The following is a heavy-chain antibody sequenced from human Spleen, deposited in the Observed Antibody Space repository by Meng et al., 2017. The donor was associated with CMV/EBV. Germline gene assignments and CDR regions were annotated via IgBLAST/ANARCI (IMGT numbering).Heavy chain of an antibody. Sequence: SETLSLTCAVYGRSFSGYYWSWIRQPPGKGLEWIGEINHSGSTNYNPSLKSRVTISVDTSKNQFSLKLSSVTAADTAVYYCARLGYCSSTSCPDVWGQGTTVTVSS. CDR2: INHSGST. CDR1: GRSFSGYY. CDR3: ARLGYCSSTSCPDV. D-gene: IGHD2-2*01. V-gene: IGHV4-34*01. J-gene: IGHJ6*02.